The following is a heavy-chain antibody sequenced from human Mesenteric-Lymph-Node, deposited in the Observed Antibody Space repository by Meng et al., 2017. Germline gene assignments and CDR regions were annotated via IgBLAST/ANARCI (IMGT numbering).Heavy chain of an antibody. J-gene: IGHJ4*02. CDR3: ARPSSGYCSSTSCPPDY. CDR1: GYSFTSYW. V-gene: IGHV5-51*01. D-gene: IGHD2-2*01. CDR2: IYPGDSDT. Sequence: GESLKISCKGSGYSFTSYWIGWVRQMPGKGLEWMGIIYPGDSDTRYSPSFQGQVTISADKSISTDYLQWSSLKASYTAMYYCARPSSGYCSSTSCPPDYWGQGTLVTVSS.